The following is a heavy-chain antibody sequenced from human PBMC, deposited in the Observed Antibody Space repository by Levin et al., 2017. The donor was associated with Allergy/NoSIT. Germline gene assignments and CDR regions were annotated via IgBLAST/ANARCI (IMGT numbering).Heavy chain of an antibody. D-gene: IGHD2-2*01. CDR1: GFPFSSYE. CDR3: ARGGYCGSASCCDYQDNGRDV. V-gene: IGHV3-48*03. CDR2: ICSSVGTI. J-gene: IGHJ6*02. Sequence: GGSLRLSCAASGFPFSSYEMNWVRQAPGKGLEWVSYICSSVGTIYYAASVKGRFTISRDNAKTSLYLQMNSLRAEDTAVYYCARGGYCGSASCCDYQDNGRDVWGQGTTVTVSS.